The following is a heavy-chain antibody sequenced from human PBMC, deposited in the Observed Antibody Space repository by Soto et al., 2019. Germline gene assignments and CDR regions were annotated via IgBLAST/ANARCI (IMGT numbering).Heavy chain of an antibody. CDR1: GFSLSTSGVG. Sequence: SGPTLVNPTQTLTLTCTFSGFSLSTSGVGVGWIRQPPGKALKWLALIYWADDKRYSPSLKSRLTITKDPSTNQVVLTMTTMDLVVTTTYFCAHSASSHDAFDIWGQGTMVTVSS. J-gene: IGHJ3*02. CDR3: AHSASSHDAFDI. CDR2: IYWADDK. V-gene: IGHV2-5*02.